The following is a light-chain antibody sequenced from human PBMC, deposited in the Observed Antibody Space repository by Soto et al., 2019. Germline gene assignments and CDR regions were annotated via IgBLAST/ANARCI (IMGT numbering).Light chain of an antibody. V-gene: IGLV2-14*01. CDR1: TSDVGGYNY. CDR2: DVS. J-gene: IGLJ2*01. CDR3: SSYTSSSTFV. Sequence: QSALTQPASVSGSPGQSITISCTGTTSDVGGYNYVSWYQQHPGKAPKLMIYDVSYRPSGVSNRFSGSKSGNTASLTISGLQAEDEADYYCSSYTSSSTFVFGGGTKLTVL.